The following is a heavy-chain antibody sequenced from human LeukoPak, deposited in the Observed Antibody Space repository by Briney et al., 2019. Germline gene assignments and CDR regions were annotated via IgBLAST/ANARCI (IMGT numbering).Heavy chain of an antibody. V-gene: IGHV4-59*12. CDR2: IYYSGST. D-gene: IGHD3-22*01. Sequence: SETLSLTCTVSGGSISSYYWSWIRQPSGKGLEWIGYIYYSGSTNHNPSLKSRVTISVDTSKNQFSLKLSSVTAADTAVYYCAREDYYYDSSGYLKDWGQGTLVTVSS. J-gene: IGHJ4*02. CDR3: AREDYYYDSSGYLKD. CDR1: GGSISSYY.